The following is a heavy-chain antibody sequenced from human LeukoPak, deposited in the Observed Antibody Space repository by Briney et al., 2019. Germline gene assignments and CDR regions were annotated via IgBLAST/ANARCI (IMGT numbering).Heavy chain of an antibody. J-gene: IGHJ4*02. D-gene: IGHD3-9*01. CDR3: AKDLFRRTYYDILTGYLGFDY. Sequence: PGRSLRLSCAASGFTFSSYGMHWVRQAPGKGLEWVAVISYDGSNKYYADSVKGRFTISRDNSKNTLYLQMNSLRAEDTAVYYCAKDLFRRTYYDILTGYLGFDYWGQGTLVTVSS. CDR1: GFTFSSYG. CDR2: ISYDGSNK. V-gene: IGHV3-30*18.